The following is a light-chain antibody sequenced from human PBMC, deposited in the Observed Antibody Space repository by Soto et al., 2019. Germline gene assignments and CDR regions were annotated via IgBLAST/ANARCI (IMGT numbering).Light chain of an antibody. CDR3: QQYGTPPQT. Sequence: EIVLTQSPGTLSLSPGEGATLSCRASQSVISSSLAWYQQKRGQAPRLLIYGISSRATGIPDRFSGSGSGTDFTLPISRLEPEDFAVYYCQQYGTPPQTFGQGTKVDIK. J-gene: IGKJ1*01. V-gene: IGKV3-20*01. CDR1: QSVISSS. CDR2: GIS.